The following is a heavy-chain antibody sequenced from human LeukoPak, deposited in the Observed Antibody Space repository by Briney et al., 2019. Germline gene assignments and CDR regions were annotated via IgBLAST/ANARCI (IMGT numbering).Heavy chain of an antibody. D-gene: IGHD1-26*01. CDR1: GGSISSYY. CDR3: ARLASGSYGPLIPFDY. Sequence: SETLSLTCTVSGGSISSYYWSWIRQPPGKGLEWIGDIYYSGSTNYNPSLKSRVTISVDTSKNHFSLRLSSVTAADTAVYYSARLASGSYGPLIPFDYWGQGTLVTVSS. J-gene: IGHJ4*02. CDR2: IYYSGST. V-gene: IGHV4-59*08.